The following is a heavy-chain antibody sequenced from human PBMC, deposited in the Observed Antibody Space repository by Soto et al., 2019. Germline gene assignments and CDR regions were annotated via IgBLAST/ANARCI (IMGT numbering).Heavy chain of an antibody. CDR3: ARGEQYSGRIFDY. D-gene: IGHD1-26*01. Sequence: SQTLSLTCAITGNSVSSNSAGWSWVRQSPSRGLEWLGRTYYRSKWYYEYAVSVRGRITINPDTSKNQYSLQLNSVTPEDTAVYFCARGEQYSGRIFDYWGQGTLVTVS. J-gene: IGHJ4*01. CDR1: GNSVSSNSAG. CDR2: TYYRSKWYY. V-gene: IGHV6-1*01.